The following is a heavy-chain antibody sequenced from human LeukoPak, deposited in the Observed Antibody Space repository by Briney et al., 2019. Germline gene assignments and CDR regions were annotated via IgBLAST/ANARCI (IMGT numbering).Heavy chain of an antibody. CDR1: GYSFTSYW. Sequence: GESLKISCKGSGYSFTSYWIGWVRQMPGKGLEWMGIIYPGDSDTRYSPSFQGQVTISADKSISTAHLQWSSLKASDTAMYYCARQKWLREQIFDYWGQGTLVTVSS. CDR3: ARQKWLREQIFDY. D-gene: IGHD5-12*01. J-gene: IGHJ4*02. V-gene: IGHV5-51*01. CDR2: IYPGDSDT.